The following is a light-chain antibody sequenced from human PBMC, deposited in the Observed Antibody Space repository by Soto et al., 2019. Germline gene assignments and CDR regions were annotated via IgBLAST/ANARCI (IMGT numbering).Light chain of an antibody. CDR1: QSVISSY. V-gene: IGKV3-20*01. CDR2: FAS. J-gene: IGKJ4*01. CDR3: QQYQSLT. Sequence: IVLTHSPAILALSPLYRATLSFRASQSVISSYLAWYQHKPGQAPRLLIHFASSRVTGIPDRFSGSGSGTDFTLTITRLEPEDFAVYYCQQYQSLTFGGGTKVDI.